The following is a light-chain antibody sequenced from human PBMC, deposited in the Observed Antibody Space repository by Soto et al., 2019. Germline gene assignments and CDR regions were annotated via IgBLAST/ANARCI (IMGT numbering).Light chain of an antibody. CDR1: SSKIGAGYD. V-gene: IGLV1-40*01. CDR3: QTYDSSLSGYV. CDR2: NNN. Sequence: QSVLTQPPSVSGAPGQRVTISCTGGSSKIGAGYDVHWYQQLPGTAPKLLIYNNNNRPSGVPDRFSGSKSGTSASLAITGLQAEDEADYYCQTYDSSLSGYVFGTGTKATVL. J-gene: IGLJ1*01.